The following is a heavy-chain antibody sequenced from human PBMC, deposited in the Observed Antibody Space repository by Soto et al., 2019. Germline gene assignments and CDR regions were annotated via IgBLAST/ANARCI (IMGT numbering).Heavy chain of an antibody. CDR1: GGSMNTYY. J-gene: IGHJ4*02. CDR2: IYYSGST. CDR3: GRLGGYYQAFDQ. V-gene: IGHV4-59*08. Sequence: SETLSLTCTVSGGSMNTYYWGWFRQPPGKGLEWVGYIYYSGSTTYSPSLKSRVTISVDTSKNQFSLKLDSVTAADTAVYYCGRLGGYYQAFDQWGQGSLVTVSS. D-gene: IGHD3-22*01.